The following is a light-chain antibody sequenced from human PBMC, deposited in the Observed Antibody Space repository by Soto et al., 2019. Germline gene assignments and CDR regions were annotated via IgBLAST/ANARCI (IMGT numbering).Light chain of an antibody. CDR3: XXXXXYPWT. Sequence: AIQMTQSPSSLSASVGDRVTITCRASQGIRNDLGWYQQKPGKAPKLLIYAASSLQSGVPSRFSGSGSGTDFTLTISSLQPEXXXXXXXXXXXXYPWTFGQGTKVEIK. V-gene: IGKV1-6*01. CDR2: AAS. CDR1: QGIRND. J-gene: IGKJ1*01.